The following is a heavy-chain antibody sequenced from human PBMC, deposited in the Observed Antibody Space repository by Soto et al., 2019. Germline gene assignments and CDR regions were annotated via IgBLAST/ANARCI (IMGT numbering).Heavy chain of an antibody. CDR1: GGSFSGYY. V-gene: IGHV4-34*01. CDR3: AGDIPKVRAVNAY. CDR2: INHSGST. D-gene: IGHD3-10*01. J-gene: IGHJ4*02. Sequence: SETLSLTCAVYGGSFSGYYWIWIRQPPGKGLEWIGEINHSGSTNYNPSLKSRVTISVDTSKNQFSLKLSSVTAADTAVYYCAGDIPKVRAVNAYWGQGTLVTVSS.